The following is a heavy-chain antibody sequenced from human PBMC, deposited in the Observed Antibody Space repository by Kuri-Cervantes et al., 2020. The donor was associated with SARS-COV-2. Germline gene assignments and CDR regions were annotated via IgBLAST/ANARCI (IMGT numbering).Heavy chain of an antibody. CDR1: GGSISSYY. Sequence: GSLSLSCTVSGGSISSYYWSWIRQPAGKGREWIGRIYPSGSTNYNPSLKSRVTMSVDTSKNQFSLKLSSVTAADTAVYYCARGEYCSGGSCTLLYNWFDPWGQETLVTVSS. D-gene: IGHD2-15*01. CDR3: ARGEYCSGGSCTLLYNWFDP. J-gene: IGHJ5*02. V-gene: IGHV4-4*07. CDR2: IYPSGST.